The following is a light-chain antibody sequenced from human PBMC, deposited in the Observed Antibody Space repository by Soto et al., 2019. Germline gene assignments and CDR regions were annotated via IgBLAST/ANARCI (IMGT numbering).Light chain of an antibody. Sequence: DIQMTQSTSTLSASVGDRVTITCRASHSISSWLAWYQQKPGKAPKLLIYKASSLESGVPSRFSGSGSGTEFTLTISSLQPDDFATYYCQQYNSYSGTFGPGTKVDIK. CDR1: HSISSW. CDR3: QQYNSYSGT. J-gene: IGKJ3*01. V-gene: IGKV1-5*03. CDR2: KAS.